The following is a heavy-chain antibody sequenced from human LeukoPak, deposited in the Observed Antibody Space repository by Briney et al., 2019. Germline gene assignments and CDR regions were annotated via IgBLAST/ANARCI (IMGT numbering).Heavy chain of an antibody. V-gene: IGHV3-23*01. CDR1: GFPFSHFS. CDR3: AKQSYARSLGE. D-gene: IGHD2-8*01. J-gene: IGHJ4*02. CDR2: TDSGATST. Sequence: GGPLRLSCATSGFPFSHFSMSWVRQAPGKGLEWISTTDSGATSTYYAESVKGRFTISRDNSKNTLYLQMSSLRVEDTAVYYCAKQSYARSLGEGGPGTLVSVSS.